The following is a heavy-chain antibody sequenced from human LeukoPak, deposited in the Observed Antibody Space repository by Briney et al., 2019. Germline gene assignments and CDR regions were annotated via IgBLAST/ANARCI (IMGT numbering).Heavy chain of an antibody. Sequence: GASVTVSCKASGNTFTTCAFHWVRQAPGQRLEWMGWISAGNDNTKSSRKFQDRVTITRDTSASTAYMELSSLTSEDTAVYYCAAGRGYSSSSRNYYYYHMDVWGQGTTVTVSS. CDR1: GNTFTTCA. CDR2: ISAGNDNT. V-gene: IGHV1-3*01. J-gene: IGHJ6*02. D-gene: IGHD6-6*01. CDR3: AAGRGYSSSSRNYYYYHMDV.